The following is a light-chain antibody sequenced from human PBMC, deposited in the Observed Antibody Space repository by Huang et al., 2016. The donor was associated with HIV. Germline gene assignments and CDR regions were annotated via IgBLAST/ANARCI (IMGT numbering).Light chain of an antibody. J-gene: IGKJ4*01. Sequence: EIVLTQSPATLSLSPGDRATLSCRASQSVGVYLAWYQHKPGQAPRLLILEASNRATGIPDRCSGSGSGTDFTLTIDSLQPDDFAIYYCQQRTKWPPVLTFGGGTRVEIK. V-gene: IGKV3-11*01. CDR3: QQRTKWPPVLT. CDR2: EAS. CDR1: QSVGVY.